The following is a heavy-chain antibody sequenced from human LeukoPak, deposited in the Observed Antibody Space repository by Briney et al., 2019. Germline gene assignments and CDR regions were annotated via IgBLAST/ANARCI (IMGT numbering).Heavy chain of an antibody. Sequence: SQALSLTCAISGDSVSGGSAGWNWIRQSPSRGLEWLGRIYYRSKWYSDYAISVKSRITINPDTSRNQFSLQLNSVTHDDTAVYYCTGGGLVRGSLHWFDPWGQGTLVTVSS. J-gene: IGHJ5*02. D-gene: IGHD3-10*01. V-gene: IGHV6-1*01. CDR1: GDSVSGGSAG. CDR3: TGGGLVRGSLHWFDP. CDR2: IYYRSKWYS.